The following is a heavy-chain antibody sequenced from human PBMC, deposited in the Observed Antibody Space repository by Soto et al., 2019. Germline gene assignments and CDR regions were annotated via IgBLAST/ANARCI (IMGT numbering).Heavy chain of an antibody. D-gene: IGHD1-26*01. CDR2: ISYDGSNK. Sequence: QVQLLESGGGVVQPGRSLRLSCAASGFTFSSYAMRWVRQAPGKGLEWVAVISYDGSNKYYADSVKGRFTISRDNSKNTLYLQMNSLRAEDTAVYYCARESYSGFAYYYYGMDVWGQGTTVTVSS. CDR1: GFTFSSYA. CDR3: ARESYSGFAYYYYGMDV. V-gene: IGHV3-30-3*01. J-gene: IGHJ6*02.